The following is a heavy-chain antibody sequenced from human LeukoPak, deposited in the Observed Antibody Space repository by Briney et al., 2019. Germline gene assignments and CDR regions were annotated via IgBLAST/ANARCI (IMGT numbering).Heavy chain of an antibody. CDR2: MYYSGRT. Sequence: SETLSLTCTVSGGSISSGSYYWGWFRQPPGKGLEWIGNMYYSGRTYYNPSLKSRVTISVDTSKNQFSLKLSSVTAADTAVYYCARDYIRTRWFDPWGQGTLVTVSS. CDR1: GGSISSGSYY. CDR3: ARDYIRTRWFDP. V-gene: IGHV4-39*02. D-gene: IGHD3-3*02. J-gene: IGHJ5*02.